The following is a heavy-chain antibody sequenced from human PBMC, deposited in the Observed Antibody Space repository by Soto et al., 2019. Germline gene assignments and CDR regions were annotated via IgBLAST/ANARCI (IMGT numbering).Heavy chain of an antibody. CDR1: GYTLTELS. V-gene: IGHV1-24*01. CDR3: ATDQIAAAAGYYYYYYGMDV. D-gene: IGHD6-13*01. CDR2: FDPEDGET. Sequence: GASVKVSCKVSGYTLTELSMHWVRQAPGKGLEWMGGFDPEDGETIYAQKFQGRVTMTEDTSTDTAYMELSSLRSEDTAVYYCATDQIAAAAGYYYYYYGMDVWGQGTTVTVSS. J-gene: IGHJ6*02.